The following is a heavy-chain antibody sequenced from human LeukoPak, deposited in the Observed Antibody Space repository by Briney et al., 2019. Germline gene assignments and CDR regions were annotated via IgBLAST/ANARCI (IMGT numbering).Heavy chain of an antibody. CDR1: GGTFSSYA. CDR3: ATQYSYGYRGAFDI. D-gene: IGHD5-18*01. CDR2: IIPIFGTA. J-gene: IGHJ3*02. Sequence: ASVKVSFKASGGTFSSYAISWVRQPPGQGLELMGGIIPIFGTANYAQKFQGRGTTTTDESTSTAYMELSSLRSEETAVYYCATQYSYGYRGAFDIWGQGTMVTVSS. V-gene: IGHV1-69*05.